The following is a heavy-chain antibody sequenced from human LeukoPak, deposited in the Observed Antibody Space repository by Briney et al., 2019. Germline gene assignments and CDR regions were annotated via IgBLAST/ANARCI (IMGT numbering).Heavy chain of an antibody. J-gene: IGHJ6*03. V-gene: IGHV4-61*02. CDR2: IYTSGST. CDR1: GGSISSGSYY. Sequence: SETLSLTCTVSGGSISSGSYYWSWIRQPAGKGLEWIGRIYTSGSTNYNPSLKSRVTISVDTSKNQFSLKLSSVTAADTAVYYCARGGSYYDFWSGYYDYYYYMDVWGKGTTVTVSS. D-gene: IGHD3-3*01. CDR3: ARGGSYYDFWSGYYDYYYYMDV.